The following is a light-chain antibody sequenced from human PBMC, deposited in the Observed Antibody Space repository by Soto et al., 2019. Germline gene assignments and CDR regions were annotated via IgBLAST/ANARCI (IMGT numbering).Light chain of an antibody. Sequence: ESVLTQSQGTLSLSPGERATLSCRASQSVSSSYLAWYQQKPGQAPRLLIYGASSRATGIPDRFSGSGSGTDFTLTISGLEPEDFAVYYCQQRSVWPITFGQGTRLENK. J-gene: IGKJ5*01. V-gene: IGKV3D-20*02. CDR2: GAS. CDR3: QQRSVWPIT. CDR1: QSVSSSY.